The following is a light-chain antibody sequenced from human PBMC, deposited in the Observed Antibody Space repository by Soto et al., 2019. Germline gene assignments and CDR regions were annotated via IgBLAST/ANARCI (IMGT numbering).Light chain of an antibody. CDR3: QQSYSTPFT. Sequence: DIQMTQAPSSLSASVGDRVTITCRASQRISSYFIWYQQKPGKAPKLLIYPASILQSGVPSRFSGSGSGTDCTLTISSLQPEDFATYYFQQSYSTPFTFGHGTKVDIK. J-gene: IGKJ3*01. V-gene: IGKV1-39*01. CDR1: QRISSY. CDR2: PAS.